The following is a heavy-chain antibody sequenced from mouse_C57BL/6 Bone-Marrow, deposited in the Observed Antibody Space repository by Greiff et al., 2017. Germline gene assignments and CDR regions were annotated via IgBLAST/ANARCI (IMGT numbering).Heavy chain of an antibody. V-gene: IGHV1-15*01. D-gene: IGHD2-2*01. CDR1: GYTFTDYE. CDR3: TARVWLRRDWYFDV. J-gene: IGHJ1*03. Sequence: VQLQQSGAELVRPGASVTLSCKASGYTFTDYEMHWVKQTPVHGLEWIGAIDPETGGTAYNQKFKGKAILTADKSSSTAYMELRSLTSEDSAVYYCTARVWLRRDWYFDVWGTGTTVTVSS. CDR2: IDPETGGT.